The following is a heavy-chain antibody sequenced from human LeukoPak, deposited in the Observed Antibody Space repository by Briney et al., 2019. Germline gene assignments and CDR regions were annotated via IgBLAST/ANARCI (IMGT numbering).Heavy chain of an antibody. CDR1: GFTFSSYW. CDR2: IKQDGSEK. CDR3: ASGAGGSYINY. V-gene: IGHV3-7*01. J-gene: IGHJ4*02. Sequence: PGGSLRLSXAASGFTFSSYWMSWVRQAPGKGLEWVANIKQDGSEKYYVDSVNGRFTISRDNAKNSLYMQMNSLRAEDTAVYYCASGAGGSYINYWGQGTLVTVSS. D-gene: IGHD1-26*01.